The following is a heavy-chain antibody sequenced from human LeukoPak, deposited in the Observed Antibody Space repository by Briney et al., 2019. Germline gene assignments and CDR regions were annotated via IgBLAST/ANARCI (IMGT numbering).Heavy chain of an antibody. CDR2: IYHSGST. J-gene: IGHJ5*02. CDR3: ARAFGSSWYSRRRFDP. Sequence: SETLSLTCAVSGGSISSSNWWSWVRQPPGKGLEWIGEIYHSGSTNYNPSLKSRVTISVDKSKNQFSLKLSSVTAADTAVYYRARAFGSSWYSRRRFDPWGQGTLVTVSS. V-gene: IGHV4-4*02. D-gene: IGHD6-13*01. CDR1: GGSISSSNW.